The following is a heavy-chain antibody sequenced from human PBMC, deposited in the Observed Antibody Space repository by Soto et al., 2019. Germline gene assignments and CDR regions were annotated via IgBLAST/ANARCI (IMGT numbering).Heavy chain of an antibody. CDR2: ISAHNGNT. CDR1: GYTFTSYG. CDR3: ARGRYGDY. D-gene: IGHD1-1*01. Sequence: QVHLVQSGAEVKKPGASVKVSCKASGYTFTSYGITWVRQGPGQGLEWMGWISAHNGNTDYAQKLQGRVIVTRDTSTSTAYMGLRSLIADDTAVYYCARGRYGDYWGQGALVTVSS. V-gene: IGHV1-18*01. J-gene: IGHJ4*02.